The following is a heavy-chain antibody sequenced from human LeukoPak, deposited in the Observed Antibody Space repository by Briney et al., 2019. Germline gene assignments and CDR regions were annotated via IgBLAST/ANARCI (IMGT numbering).Heavy chain of an antibody. D-gene: IGHD2-15*01. CDR3: ARQKVAATVYYYYYGMDV. V-gene: IGHV3-7*01. CDR2: INPHGSEK. Sequence: PGGSLRLSCTASGFSFSSYWMNWVRQAPGNGLEWVANINPHGSEKNYVDSVKGRFTIARDRTKNSLYLQMNNLRAEDTAVYYCARQKVAATVYYYYYGMDVWGQGTTVTVSS. J-gene: IGHJ6*02. CDR1: GFSFSSYW.